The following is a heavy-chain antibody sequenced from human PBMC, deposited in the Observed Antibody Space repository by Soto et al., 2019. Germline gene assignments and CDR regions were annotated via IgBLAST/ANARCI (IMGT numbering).Heavy chain of an antibody. J-gene: IGHJ6*02. Sequence: QVPLVESGGGVVQPGRSLRLSCAASGFTFSSYGMHWVRQAPGKGLEWVAVIWYDGSNKYYADSVKGRFTISRDNSKTPLYLQMNSLRAEDTAVYYCARDTARAMVRIYYGMDVWGQGTTVTVSS. CDR1: GFTFSSYG. CDR2: IWYDGSNK. V-gene: IGHV3-33*01. D-gene: IGHD3-10*01. CDR3: ARDTARAMVRIYYGMDV.